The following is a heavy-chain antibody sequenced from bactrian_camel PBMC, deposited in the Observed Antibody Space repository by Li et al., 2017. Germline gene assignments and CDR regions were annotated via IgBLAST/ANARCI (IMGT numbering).Heavy chain of an antibody. D-gene: IGHD1*01. Sequence: QVQLVESGGGSVQAGGSLRLSCAASGFTYNRYCQAWFRQIPGGEREGLGAMDRYGPTNYADSVKDRFTIDRNSADNTLYLRMNNLTPEDTAMYYCAAAIFYEKWRLRAPDFGYWGQGTQVTVS. J-gene: IGHJ6*01. CDR1: GFTYNRYC. V-gene: IGHV3S9*01. CDR3: AAAIFYEKWRLRAPDFGY. CDR2: MDRYGPT.